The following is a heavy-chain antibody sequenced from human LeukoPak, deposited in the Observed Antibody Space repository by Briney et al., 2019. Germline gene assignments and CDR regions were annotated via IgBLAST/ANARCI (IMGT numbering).Heavy chain of an antibody. D-gene: IGHD5-24*01. V-gene: IGHV4-39*01. CDR2: IYYSGST. J-gene: IGHJ4*02. CDR3: ARLYGYNFAVSRKYFDY. Sequence: PSETLSLTCTVSGGSISSSSYYWGWIRQPPGKGLEWIGSIYYSGSTYYNPSLESRVTISVDTSKNQISLKLNSVTAADTAVYYCARLYGYNFAVSRKYFDYWGPGTLVTVSS. CDR1: GGSISSSSYY.